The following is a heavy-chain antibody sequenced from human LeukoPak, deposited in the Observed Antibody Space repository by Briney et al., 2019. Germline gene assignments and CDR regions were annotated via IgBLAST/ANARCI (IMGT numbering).Heavy chain of an antibody. CDR2: ISGSGGST. CDR3: ANGDLGLVYYYGMDV. Sequence: GGSLRLSCEASGLTFSSYAMTWFRKVPGKGLEWVSAISGSGGSTYYADSVKGRFTISRDNSKNTLYLQMNSLRAEDTAVYYCANGDLGLVYYYGMDVWGQGTTVTVSS. CDR1: GLTFSSYA. V-gene: IGHV3-23*01. D-gene: IGHD4-17*01. J-gene: IGHJ6*02.